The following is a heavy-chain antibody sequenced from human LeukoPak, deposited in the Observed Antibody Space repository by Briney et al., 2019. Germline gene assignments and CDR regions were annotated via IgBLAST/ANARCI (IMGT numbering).Heavy chain of an antibody. J-gene: IGHJ4*02. CDR1: GYTFTGYY. D-gene: IGHD5-12*01. CDR3: AGAAYSGYDPPDY. CDR2: INPNSGGT. Sequence: EASVKVSCKASGYTFTGYYMHWVRQAPGQGLEWMGWINPNSGGTNYAQKFQGWVTMTRDTSISTAYMELSRLRSDDTAVYYCAGAAYSGYDPPDYWGQGTLVTVSS. V-gene: IGHV1-2*04.